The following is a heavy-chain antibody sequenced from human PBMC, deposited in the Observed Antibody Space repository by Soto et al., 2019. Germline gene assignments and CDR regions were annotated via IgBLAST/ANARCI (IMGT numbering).Heavy chain of an antibody. D-gene: IGHD6-19*01. CDR1: GFAFSQYG. CDR3: AKDVESGWYEAFDY. CDR2: IRSFDYRT. V-gene: IGHV3-23*01. Sequence: LRLSCTASGFAFSQYGMSWVRQAPGKGLEWVSSIRSFDYRTNYADSVKGRFTISRDNSKSTLSLQMNSLRAEDTAVYYCAKDVESGWYEAFDYWGPGTLVTVSS. J-gene: IGHJ4*02.